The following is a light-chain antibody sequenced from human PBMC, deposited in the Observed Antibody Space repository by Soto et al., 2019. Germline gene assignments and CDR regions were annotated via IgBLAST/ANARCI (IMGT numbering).Light chain of an antibody. CDR2: EVS. CDR1: SSDIGGYNY. V-gene: IGLV2-14*01. J-gene: IGLJ1*01. Sequence: LTQPASVSGSPGQSITISCAGTSSDIGGYNYVSWYQQHPGKAPKVMIYEVSNRPSGVSNRFSGSKSGNTASLTISGLQAEDEADYYCSSYTSSSTLYVFGSGTKVTVL. CDR3: SSYTSSSTLYV.